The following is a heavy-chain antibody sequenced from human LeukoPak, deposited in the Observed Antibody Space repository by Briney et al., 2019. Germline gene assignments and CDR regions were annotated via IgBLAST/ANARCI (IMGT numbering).Heavy chain of an antibody. Sequence: ETLSLTCAVYGGSFSGYYWSWIRQPPGKGLEWIGEINHSGSTNYNPSLKSRVTISVDTSKNQFSLKLSSVTAADTAVYYCARAPTGRGSSLFDYWGQGTLVTVSS. V-gene: IGHV4-34*01. D-gene: IGHD6-6*01. CDR3: ARAPTGRGSSLFDY. CDR2: INHSGST. J-gene: IGHJ4*02. CDR1: GGSFSGYY.